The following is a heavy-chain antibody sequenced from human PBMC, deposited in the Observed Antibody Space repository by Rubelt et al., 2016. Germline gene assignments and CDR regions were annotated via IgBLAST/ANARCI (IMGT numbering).Heavy chain of an antibody. CDR1: GFTFSGSA. Sequence: EVQLLESGGGLVQPGGSLKLSCAASGFTFSGSAMHWVRQASGKGLEWVGRIRDKANSYATAYAASVTGRFTISRDDSTNTAYLQMNILKTEYTAMYYCMRCQDVFDIWGQGTMVTVSS. CDR2: IRDKANSYAT. CDR3: MRCQDVFDI. J-gene: IGHJ3*02. V-gene: IGHV3-73*01.